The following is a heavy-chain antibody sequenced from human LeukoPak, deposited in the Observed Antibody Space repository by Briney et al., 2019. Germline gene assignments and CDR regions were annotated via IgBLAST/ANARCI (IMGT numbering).Heavy chain of an antibody. CDR3: ARDSGRFDY. D-gene: IGHD3-10*01. J-gene: IGHJ4*02. V-gene: IGHV1-18*01. CDR1: GYTFTSYG. CDR2: ISAYNGNT. Sequence: GASVKVSCKASGYTFTSYGISWVRQAPGQGLEWMGWISAYNGNTNYAQKFQGRVTITRDTSASTAYMELSSLRSEDTAVYYCARDSGRFDYWGQGTLVTVSS.